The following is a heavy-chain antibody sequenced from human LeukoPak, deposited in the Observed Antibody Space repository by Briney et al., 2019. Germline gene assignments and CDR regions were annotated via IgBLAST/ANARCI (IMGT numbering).Heavy chain of an antibody. CDR2: ISSSGSTI. CDR1: GFTFSSYA. J-gene: IGHJ4*02. CDR3: ARPHYYDSSLDY. Sequence: GGSLRLSCAASGFTFSSYAMSWVRQAPGKGLEWVSYISSSGSTIYYADSVKGRFTISRDNAKNSLYLQMNSLRAEDTAVYYCARPHYYDSSLDYWGQGTLVTVSS. V-gene: IGHV3-48*04. D-gene: IGHD3-22*01.